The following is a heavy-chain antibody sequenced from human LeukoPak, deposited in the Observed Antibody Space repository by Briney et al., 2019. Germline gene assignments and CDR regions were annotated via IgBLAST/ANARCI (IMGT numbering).Heavy chain of an antibody. D-gene: IGHD3-3*01. J-gene: IGHJ3*02. Sequence: QTGGSLRLSCAASGFTFSSYWMSWVRQAPVKGLEWVANIKQDGSEKYYVDSVKGRFTISRDNAKNSLYLQMNSLRAEDTAVYYCARENYDFWSGYYTLLFDIWGQGTMVTVSS. CDR1: GFTFSSYW. CDR3: ARENYDFWSGYYTLLFDI. CDR2: IKQDGSEK. V-gene: IGHV3-7*01.